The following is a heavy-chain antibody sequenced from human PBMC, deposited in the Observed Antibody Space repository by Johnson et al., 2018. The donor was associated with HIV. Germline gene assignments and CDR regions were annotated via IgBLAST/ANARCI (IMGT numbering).Heavy chain of an antibody. D-gene: IGHD3-22*01. CDR1: GFTFDDYG. CDR2: INWNGGST. Sequence: VQLVESGGGVVRPGGSLRLSCAASGFTFDDYGMSWVRQAPGKGLEWVSGINWNGGSTGYADSVKGRFTISRDNSKNTLYLQMNSLRAEDTAVYYCAKDFRPYYYDSSGYPDAFDIWGQGTMVTVSS. CDR3: AKDFRPYYYDSSGYPDAFDI. J-gene: IGHJ3*02. V-gene: IGHV3-20*04.